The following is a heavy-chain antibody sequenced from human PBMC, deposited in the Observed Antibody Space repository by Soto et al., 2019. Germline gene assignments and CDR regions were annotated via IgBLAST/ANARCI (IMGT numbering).Heavy chain of an antibody. V-gene: IGHV1-18*01. CDR3: AGGGTPMDY. Sequence: QVQLVQSGAEVKKPGASVKVSCKTSGYTFTNFGLSWVRQAPGQGLEWMGWISAYNGNTNYAQNFQGRGTMTTDTATSTAYMELRSLGSEDRAVCYCAGGGTPMDYWGQGTLVTVSS. J-gene: IGHJ4*02. CDR2: ISAYNGNT. CDR1: GYTFTNFG. D-gene: IGHD3-16*01.